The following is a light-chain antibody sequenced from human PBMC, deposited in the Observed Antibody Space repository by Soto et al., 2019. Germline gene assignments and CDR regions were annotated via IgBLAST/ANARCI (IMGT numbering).Light chain of an antibody. V-gene: IGKV1-39*01. CDR3: QHSYTTPRT. CDR2: AAS. J-gene: IGKJ1*01. CDR1: QSISSC. Sequence: DIQMTQSPSSLSASVGDGVTITCRASQSISSCLNWYQQKPGNAPKLLIYAASSLQSGVPSRFSGSGSGTDFTLTISSLQPEYFATYYCQHSYTTPRTFGQGTRVEIK.